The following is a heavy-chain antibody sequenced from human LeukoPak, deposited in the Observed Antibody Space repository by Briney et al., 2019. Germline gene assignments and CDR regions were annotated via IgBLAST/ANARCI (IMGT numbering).Heavy chain of an antibody. J-gene: IGHJ4*02. V-gene: IGHV3-21*01. Sequence: GGSLRLSCAASGFTFSSYSMNWVRQAPGKGLEWVSSISSSSSYIYYADSVKGRFTISRDNAKNSLYLQMNSLRAEDTAVYYCARDRHSSSWSFFDYWGQGTLVTVSS. CDR1: GFTFSSYS. CDR3: ARDRHSSSWSFFDY. D-gene: IGHD6-13*01. CDR2: ISSSSSYI.